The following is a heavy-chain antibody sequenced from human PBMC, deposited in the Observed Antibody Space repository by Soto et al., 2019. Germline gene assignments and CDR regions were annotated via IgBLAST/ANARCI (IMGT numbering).Heavy chain of an antibody. D-gene: IGHD3-10*01. CDR3: AKVSRVTMVRGVIIPPGY. J-gene: IGHJ4*02. Sequence: GGSLRLSCVASGFTFSNYAMSWVRQAPGKGLEWVSAISGSDGSTYYADSVKGRFTISRDNSKNTLYLQMNSLRAEDTAVYYCAKVSRVTMVRGVIIPPGYWGQGTLVTVSS. CDR2: ISGSDGST. V-gene: IGHV3-23*01. CDR1: GFTFSNYA.